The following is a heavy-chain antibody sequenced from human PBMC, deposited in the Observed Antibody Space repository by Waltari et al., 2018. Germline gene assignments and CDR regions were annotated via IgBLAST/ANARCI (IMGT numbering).Heavy chain of an antibody. Sequence: QVQLVQSGAEVKKPGSSVKVSCKASGGTFSSYAISWVRQAPGQGLEWMGGIIPILGIANYAQKFQGRVTITADKSTSTAYMELSSLRSEDTAVYYCARGGGIKVATTRNAFDIWGQGTMVTVSS. V-gene: IGHV1-69*10. CDR1: GGTFSSYA. CDR2: IIPILGIA. D-gene: IGHD1-26*01. CDR3: ARGGGIKVATTRNAFDI. J-gene: IGHJ3*02.